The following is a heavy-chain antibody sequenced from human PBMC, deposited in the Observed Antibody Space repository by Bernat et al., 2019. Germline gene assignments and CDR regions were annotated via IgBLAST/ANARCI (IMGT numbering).Heavy chain of an antibody. J-gene: IGHJ1*01. D-gene: IGHD6-25*01. CDR2: IWYDGSNK. CDR1: GFTFSSYG. Sequence: QVQLVESGGGVVQPGRSLRLSCAASGFTFSSYGMHWVRQAPGKGLEWVAVIWYDGSNKYYADSVKGRFTISRDNSKNTLYLQMNSLRAEDTAVYYCAAGSGGGAVQHWGQGTLVTVSS. CDR3: AAGSGGGAVQH. V-gene: IGHV3-33*01.